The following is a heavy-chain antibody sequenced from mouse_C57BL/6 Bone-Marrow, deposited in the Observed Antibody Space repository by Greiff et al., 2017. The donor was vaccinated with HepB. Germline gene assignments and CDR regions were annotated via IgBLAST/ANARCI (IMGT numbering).Heavy chain of an antibody. J-gene: IGHJ4*01. Sequence: EVQLQQSGPELVKPGDSVKISCKASGYSFTGYFMNWVMQSHGKSLEWIGRINPYNGDTFYNQKFKGKATLTVDKSSSTAHMELRSLTSEDSAVYYCARGTDGYYEDYAMDYWGQGTPVTVSS. CDR2: INPYNGDT. CDR3: ARGTDGYYEDYAMDY. V-gene: IGHV1-20*01. D-gene: IGHD2-3*01. CDR1: GYSFTGYF.